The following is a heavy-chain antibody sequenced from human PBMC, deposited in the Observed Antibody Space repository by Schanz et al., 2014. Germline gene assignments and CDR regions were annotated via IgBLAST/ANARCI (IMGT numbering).Heavy chain of an antibody. Sequence: EVQLVESGGGVVQPGRSLRLSCAASGFTLSNSDMHWVRQGTGKGLEWVSTIGYLGDTYYADSVRGRFTISRDRFQNTLYLRMSSLRAEDTAVYYCARPRFDYGEVDYWGQGTLVTVSS. J-gene: IGHJ4*02. CDR2: IGYLGDT. CDR3: ARPRFDYGEVDY. D-gene: IGHD4-17*01. CDR1: GFTLSNSD. V-gene: IGHV3-13*01.